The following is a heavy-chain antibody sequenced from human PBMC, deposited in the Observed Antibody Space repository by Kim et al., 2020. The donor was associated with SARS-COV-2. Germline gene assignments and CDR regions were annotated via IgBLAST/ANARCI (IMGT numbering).Heavy chain of an antibody. J-gene: IGHJ6*02. CDR2: INRNSGSM. V-gene: IGHV3-9*01. CDR1: GFTFNDYA. D-gene: IGHD3-10*01. CDR3: GKGLLRIRGVGCGVDV. Sequence: GGSLRLSCEASGFTFNDYAMHWVRQAPGKGLEWVSGINRNSGSMVYADSVKGRFTISRDNAKNSLYLQMNSLRPEDTAFYYCGKGLLRIRGVGCGVDVWGQGTTVTVSS.